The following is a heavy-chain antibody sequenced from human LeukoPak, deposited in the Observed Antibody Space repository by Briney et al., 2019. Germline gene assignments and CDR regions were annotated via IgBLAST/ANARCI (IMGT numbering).Heavy chain of an antibody. CDR3: ARQVTTADVDY. CDR1: GGSISSSSYY. CDR2: IYYSGST. D-gene: IGHD1-1*01. Sequence: SETLSLTCTVSGGSISSSSYYWGWIRQPPGKGLEWIGSIYYSGSTYYNPSLKSRVTISVDTSKNQFSLKLSSVTAADTAVYYCARQVTTADVDYWGQGTLVTVSS. J-gene: IGHJ4*02. V-gene: IGHV4-39*01.